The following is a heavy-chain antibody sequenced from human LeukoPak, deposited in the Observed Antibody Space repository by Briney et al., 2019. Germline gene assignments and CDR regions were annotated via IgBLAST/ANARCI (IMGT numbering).Heavy chain of an antibody. CDR3: AGSYSSTWYSTLDI. J-gene: IGHJ3*02. D-gene: IGHD6-13*01. V-gene: IGHV4-39*01. CDR2: INYDGNT. CDR1: GGSLNSNSYY. Sequence: SETLSLTCSVSGGSLNSNSYYWGWIRQPPGKGLEWIGSINYDGNTYYSPSLKSRVTISVDTSKNQFSLKLNSVTAAETAIYYCAGSYSSTWYSTLDIWGQGTMVTVSS.